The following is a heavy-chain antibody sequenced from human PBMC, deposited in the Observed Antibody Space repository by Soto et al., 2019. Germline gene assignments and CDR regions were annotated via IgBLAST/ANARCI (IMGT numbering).Heavy chain of an antibody. Sequence: QLQLQESGPGLVKPSETLSLTCTVSGGSLSSSIYYWGWIRQPPGNGLEWIGSIFYNGNTSYNPSLKSRFTIALDTSQNRFSLRLRSVTAANTAVYYCASAPVLDYCGSWGQGTLVTVSS. J-gene: IGHJ4*02. CDR2: IFYNGNT. CDR3: ASAPVLDYCGS. CDR1: GGSLSSSIYY. V-gene: IGHV4-39*01.